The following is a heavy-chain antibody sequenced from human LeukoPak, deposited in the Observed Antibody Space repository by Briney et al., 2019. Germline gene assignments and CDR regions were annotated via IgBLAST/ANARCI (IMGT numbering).Heavy chain of an antibody. CDR3: VKIAVADYYFDY. CDR1: GFTFSSYA. CDR2: ISGSGGST. J-gene: IGHJ4*02. V-gene: IGHV3-23*01. D-gene: IGHD6-19*01. Sequence: GGSLRLSCAASGFTFSSYAMSWVRQAPRKGLEWVSAISGSGGSTYYADSVKGRFTISRDNSKNTLYLQMNSLRAEDTAVYYCVKIAVADYYFDYWGQGTLVTVSS.